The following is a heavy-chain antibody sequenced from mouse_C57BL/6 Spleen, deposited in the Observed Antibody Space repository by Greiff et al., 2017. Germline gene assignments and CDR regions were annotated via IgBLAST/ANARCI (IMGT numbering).Heavy chain of an antibody. CDR2: IYPGNSDT. CDR3: TREENYYGSTWFAY. J-gene: IGHJ3*01. CDR1: GYTFTSYW. Sequence: EVQLQQSGTVLARPGASVKMSCKTSGYTFTSYWMHWVKQRPGQGLEWIGAIYPGNSDTSSNQKFKGKAKLTAVTSASTAYMELSSLTNEDSAVYYCTREENYYGSTWFAYWGQGTLVTVSA. D-gene: IGHD1-1*01. V-gene: IGHV1-5*01.